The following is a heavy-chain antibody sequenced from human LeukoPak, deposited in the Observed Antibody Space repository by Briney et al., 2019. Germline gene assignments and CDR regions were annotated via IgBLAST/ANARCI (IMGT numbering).Heavy chain of an antibody. V-gene: IGHV1-46*01. Sequence: GASVKVSCKASGYTFTSYYMHWVRQAPGQGLEWMGIINPSGGSTSYAQKLQGRVTMTRDTSTSTVYMELSSLRSEDTAVYYCARGGSYGSGSYYEYGNWFDPWGQGTLVTVSS. J-gene: IGHJ5*02. D-gene: IGHD3-10*01. CDR2: INPSGGST. CDR3: ARGGSYGSGSYYEYGNWFDP. CDR1: GYTFTSYY.